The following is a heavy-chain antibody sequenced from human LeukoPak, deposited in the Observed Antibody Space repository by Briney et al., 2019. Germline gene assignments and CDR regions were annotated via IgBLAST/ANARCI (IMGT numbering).Heavy chain of an antibody. J-gene: IGHJ5*02. Sequence: PGGSLRLSCTASGFAFSKAWMGWVRQPPGKGLEWIGSIYYSGSTYYNPSLKSRVTISVDTSKNQFSLKLSSVTAADTAVYYCVGSSGWYRWFDPWGQGTLVTVSS. CDR2: IYYSGST. V-gene: IGHV4-39*01. CDR3: VGSSGWYRWFDP. D-gene: IGHD6-19*01. CDR1: GFAFSKAW.